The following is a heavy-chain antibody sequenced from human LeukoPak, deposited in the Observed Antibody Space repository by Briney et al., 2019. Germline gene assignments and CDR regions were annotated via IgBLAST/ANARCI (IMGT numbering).Heavy chain of an antibody. CDR3: AKETDGVDAFDI. CDR2: ISYDGSNK. Sequence: GGSLRLSCAASGFTLSSYGIHWVRQAPGKGLEWVAVISYDGSNKYYADSVKGRFTISRDNSKNTLYLQMNSLRAEDTAVYYCAKETDGVDAFDIWGQGTMVTVSS. V-gene: IGHV3-30*18. D-gene: IGHD2-21*02. J-gene: IGHJ3*02. CDR1: GFTLSSYG.